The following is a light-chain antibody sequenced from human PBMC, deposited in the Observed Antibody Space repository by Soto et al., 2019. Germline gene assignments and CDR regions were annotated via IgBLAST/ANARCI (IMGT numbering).Light chain of an antibody. CDR3: QQYNNWPRT. V-gene: IGKV3-15*01. J-gene: IGKJ1*01. Sequence: EIVMTQSPATLSVSTGEAATLSCRASQSVSSNLAWYQQKPGQAPRLLIDGASTRATGIPARFSGSGSGTEFTLTISSLQSEDFAVYYCQQYNNWPRTFGQGTKVDI. CDR1: QSVSSN. CDR2: GAS.